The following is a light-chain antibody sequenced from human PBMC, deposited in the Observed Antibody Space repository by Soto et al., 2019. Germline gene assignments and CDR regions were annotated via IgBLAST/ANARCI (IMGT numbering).Light chain of an antibody. CDR1: SSNMGNNY. V-gene: IGLV1-51*01. CDR2: DNN. CDR3: GTWDSSLSGVV. J-gene: IGLJ2*01. Sequence: QPVLTQPPSVSAAPGQKVTISCSGSSSNMGNNYVSWYQQLPGTAPKLLIYDNNNRPSGIPDRFSGSKSGTTATLGITGLQTGDEADYYCGTWDSSLSGVVFGGGTKLTVL.